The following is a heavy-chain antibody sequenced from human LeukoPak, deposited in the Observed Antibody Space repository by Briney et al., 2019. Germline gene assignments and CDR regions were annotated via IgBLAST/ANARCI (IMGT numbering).Heavy chain of an antibody. J-gene: IGHJ4*02. CDR1: GGSISSGGYS. Sequence: SQTLSLTCVVSGGSISSGGYSWSWIRQPPGKGLEWIGYIYHSGSTYYNPSLKSRVTISVDRSKNQFSLKLSSVTAADTAVYYCARAGSYDYGGGFDYWGQGTLVTVSS. V-gene: IGHV4-30-2*01. CDR3: ARAGSYDYGGGFDY. D-gene: IGHD4-17*01. CDR2: IYHSGST.